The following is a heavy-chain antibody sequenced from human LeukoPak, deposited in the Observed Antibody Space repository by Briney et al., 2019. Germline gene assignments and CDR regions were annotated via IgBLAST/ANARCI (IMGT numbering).Heavy chain of an antibody. CDR3: ARIVSSGFSDY. CDR1: GGSLTNYY. V-gene: IGHV4-59*01. CDR2: VFYRGTT. D-gene: IGHD3-22*01. Sequence: SETLSLTCTASGGSLTNYYWGWVRQPPGKGLEWIGYVFYRGTTNYNPSLKSRVTISADTSKNQFSLKLSSVTAADTAVYYRARIVSSGFSDYWGQGTLVAVSS. J-gene: IGHJ4*02.